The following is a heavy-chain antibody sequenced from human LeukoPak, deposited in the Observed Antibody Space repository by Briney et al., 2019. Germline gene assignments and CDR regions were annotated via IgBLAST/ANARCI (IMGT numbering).Heavy chain of an antibody. CDR3: ARVRAASYFDY. CDR1: GYTFTGYY. J-gene: IGHJ4*02. V-gene: IGHV1-2*02. Sequence: ASVKVSCKASGYTFTGYYMHWVRQAPGQGLEWMGWINPNSGGTNYAQEFQGRVTMTRDTSISTAYMELSRLRSDDTAVYYCARVRAASYFDYWGQGTLVTVSS. CDR2: INPNSGGT. D-gene: IGHD6-13*01.